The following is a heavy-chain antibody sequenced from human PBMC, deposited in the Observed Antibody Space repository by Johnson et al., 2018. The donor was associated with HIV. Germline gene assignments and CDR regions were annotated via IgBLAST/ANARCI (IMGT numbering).Heavy chain of an antibody. CDR2: IASGGGHE. V-gene: IGHV3-30*18. D-gene: IGHD1-26*01. CDR1: GFTFSSYG. CDR3: AKGAPYSGSLLGAFVI. Sequence: QVQLVESGGGVVQPGRSLRLSCVGSGFTFSSYGMHWVRQAPGKGLEWVAVIASGGGHEVYADSVRGRFTISRDNSKNTLYLQMNSLRAEDTAVYYCAKGAPYSGSLLGAFVIWGQGTMVTVSS. J-gene: IGHJ3*02.